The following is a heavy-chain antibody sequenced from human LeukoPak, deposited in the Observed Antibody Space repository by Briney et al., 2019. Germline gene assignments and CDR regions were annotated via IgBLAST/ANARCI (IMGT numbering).Heavy chain of an antibody. D-gene: IGHD3-22*01. Sequence: SETLSLTCTVSGGSISSSSYYWGWIRQPPGKGLEWIGYIYHSGITNDNPSLKNRVTISVDTSKNQFSLKLSSVTAADTAVYYCASLYYYDSSGSHLPFDYWGQGTLVTVSS. J-gene: IGHJ4*02. CDR2: IYHSGIT. V-gene: IGHV4-61*05. CDR1: GGSISSSSYY. CDR3: ASLYYYDSSGSHLPFDY.